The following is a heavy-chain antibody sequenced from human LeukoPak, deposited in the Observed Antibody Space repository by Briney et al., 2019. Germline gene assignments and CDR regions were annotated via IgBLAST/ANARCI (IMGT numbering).Heavy chain of an antibody. D-gene: IGHD2-21*02. CDR3: ARRVVSASLSY. Sequence: SETLSLTCAVYGESFSGYYWTWIRQSPEQGLEWIGEINHSGSTHYNPSLRSRLIISVDTSKNQFSLKLTSVTAADTAVYYCARRVVSASLSYWGQGTLVTVSS. J-gene: IGHJ4*02. V-gene: IGHV4-34*01. CDR1: GESFSGYY. CDR2: INHSGST.